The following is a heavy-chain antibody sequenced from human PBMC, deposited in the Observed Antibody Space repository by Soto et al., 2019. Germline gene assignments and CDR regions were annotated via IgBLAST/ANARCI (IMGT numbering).Heavy chain of an antibody. D-gene: IGHD2-2*01. V-gene: IGHV3-23*01. Sequence: GGSLRLSCAASGFTFSNYAMTWVRQGPGKGLEWVSAISGSGGSAYYADSMKGRFTISRDNSKNTLYLQMNSLRAGDSGVYYCAKDPYSGVLVPVAIGFDPWGPGTLVTVSS. CDR1: GFTFSNYA. CDR2: ISGSGGSA. CDR3: AKDPYSGVLVPVAIGFDP. J-gene: IGHJ5*02.